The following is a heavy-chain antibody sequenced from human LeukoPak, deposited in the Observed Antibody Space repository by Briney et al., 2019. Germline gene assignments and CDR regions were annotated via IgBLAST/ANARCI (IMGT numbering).Heavy chain of an antibody. CDR1: GFTFSTYA. V-gene: IGHV3-30-3*01. CDR2: ISSDGNNK. J-gene: IGHJ4*02. Sequence: PGGSLRLSCAASGFTFSTYAMHWVRQAPGKGLDWVAVISSDGNNKYYADSVKGRFTISRDNSRKTLSLQMDSLRAEDSAVYYCARDDPAGNSHDQSGVGLFDFWGQAGLVAVSS. D-gene: IGHD2-15*01. CDR3: ARDDPAGNSHDQSGVGLFDF.